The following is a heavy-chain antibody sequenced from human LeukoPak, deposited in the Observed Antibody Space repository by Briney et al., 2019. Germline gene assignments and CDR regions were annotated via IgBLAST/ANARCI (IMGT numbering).Heavy chain of an antibody. CDR1: GFTFSRYW. Sequence: GGSLRLSCTASGFTFSRYWMTWVRQAPGKGLERVANIKEDGSAKYYVDPMKGRFTISRDNAKNSLYLQINSLRAEDTAVYYCARDSPGYGGYSYWGQGTLVTVSS. CDR2: IKEDGSAK. CDR3: ARDSPGYGGYSY. V-gene: IGHV3-7*04. D-gene: IGHD5-12*01. J-gene: IGHJ4*02.